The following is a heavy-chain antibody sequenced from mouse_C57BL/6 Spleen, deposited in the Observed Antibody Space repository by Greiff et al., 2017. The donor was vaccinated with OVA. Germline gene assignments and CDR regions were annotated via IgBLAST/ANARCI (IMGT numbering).Heavy chain of an antibody. J-gene: IGHJ4*01. CDR1: GFTFSSYG. V-gene: IGHV5-6*01. D-gene: IGHD2-5*01. CDR3: ARQDDHYSNHYAKDY. Sequence: EVHLVESGGDLVKPGGSLKLSCAASGFTFSSYGMSWVRQTPDKRLEWVATISSGGSYTYYPDSVKGRFTISRDNAKNTLYLQMSSLKSEDTAMYYCARQDDHYSNHYAKDYWGQGTTVTVSS. CDR2: ISSGGSYT.